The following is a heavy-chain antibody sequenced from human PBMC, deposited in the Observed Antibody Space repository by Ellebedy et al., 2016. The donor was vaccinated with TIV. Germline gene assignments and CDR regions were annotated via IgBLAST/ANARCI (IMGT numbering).Heavy chain of an antibody. V-gene: IGHV3-9*01. D-gene: IGHD3-9*01. Sequence: GGSLRLSCAAFGFSFNNYAMHWVRQVPGKGLEWVSGISWNSGLIGYADSVKGRFTISRDNAKNSLYLQMNSLRAEDTAVYYCARPTVLRYFDWPDYWGQGTLVTVSS. CDR2: ISWNSGLI. CDR1: GFSFNNYA. J-gene: IGHJ4*02. CDR3: ARPTVLRYFDWPDY.